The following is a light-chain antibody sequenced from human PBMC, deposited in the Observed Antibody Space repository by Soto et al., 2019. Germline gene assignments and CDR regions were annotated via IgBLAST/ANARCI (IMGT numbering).Light chain of an antibody. CDR2: MVS. V-gene: IGKV2-30*02. CDR1: EVFVHSEGIAY. CDR3: MQGIHLPIS. Sequence: DVVLTQSPRSHPVTLGEPTSISCRFNEVFVHSEGIAYFSWFKQRPGRSPRRLIYMVSNRDSGVPARFSGSGSGTDFALKISSVEAEDVGVYYSMQGIHLPISFGQGTGLAI. J-gene: IGKJ5*01.